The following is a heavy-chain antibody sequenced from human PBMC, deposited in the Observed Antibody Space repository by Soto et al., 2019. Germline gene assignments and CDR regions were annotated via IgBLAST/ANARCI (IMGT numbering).Heavy chain of an antibody. V-gene: IGHV3-30-3*01. J-gene: IGHJ6*02. Sequence: PGGSLRLSCAASGFTFSSYAMHWVRQAPGKGLEWVAVISYDGSNKYYADSVKGRFTISRDNSKNTLYLQMNSLRAEDTAVYYCARDPRMATILDYYYYGMDVWGQGTTVTVSS. D-gene: IGHD5-12*01. CDR3: ARDPRMATILDYYYYGMDV. CDR2: ISYDGSNK. CDR1: GFTFSSYA.